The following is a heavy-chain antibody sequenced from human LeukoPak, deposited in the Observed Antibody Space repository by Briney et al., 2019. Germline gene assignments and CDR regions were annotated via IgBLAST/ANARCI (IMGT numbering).Heavy chain of an antibody. V-gene: IGHV3-23*01. CDR2: ISGSGGST. Sequence: GGSLRLSCAASGFTFSSYAMSWVCQAPGKGLEWVSAISGSGGSTYYADSVKGRFTISRDNSKNTLYLQMNSLRAEDTAVYYCAKDPHSSILVVVAGFDPWGQGTLVTVSS. D-gene: IGHD2-15*01. CDR3: AKDPHSSILVVVAGFDP. CDR1: GFTFSSYA. J-gene: IGHJ5*02.